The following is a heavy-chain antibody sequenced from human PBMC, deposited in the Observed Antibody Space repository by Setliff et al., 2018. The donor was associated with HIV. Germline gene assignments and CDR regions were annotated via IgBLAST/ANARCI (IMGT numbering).Heavy chain of an antibody. CDR1: GFTFSSYG. J-gene: IGHJ3*02. D-gene: IGHD3-22*01. Sequence: GESLKISCAASGFTFSSYGMHWVRQAPGKGLEWVAVISYDGSNKYYADSVKGRFTISRDNSKNTLYLQMSSLRAEDTAVYYCAKGGGDSSGYFLPNDAFDIWGQGTMVTVSS. CDR3: AKGGGDSSGYFLPNDAFDI. CDR2: ISYDGSNK. V-gene: IGHV3-30*18.